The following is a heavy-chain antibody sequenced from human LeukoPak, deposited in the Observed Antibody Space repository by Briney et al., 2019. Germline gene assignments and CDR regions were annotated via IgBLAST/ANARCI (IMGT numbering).Heavy chain of an antibody. D-gene: IGHD5-12*01. CDR3: ARVGGYDSLWNYYYMDV. V-gene: IGHV4-61*02. CDR2: IYTSGST. Sequence: SETLSLTCTVSGGSISSRSYYWSWIRQPAGKGLEWIGRIYTSGSTNYNPSLKSRVTISVDTSKNQFPLKLSSVTAADTAVYYCARVGGYDSLWNYYYMDVWGKGTTVTISS. J-gene: IGHJ6*03. CDR1: GGSISSRSYY.